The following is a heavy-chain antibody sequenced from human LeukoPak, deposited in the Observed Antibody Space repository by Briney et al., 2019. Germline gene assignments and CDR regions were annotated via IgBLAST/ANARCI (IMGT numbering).Heavy chain of an antibody. D-gene: IGHD4-17*01. Sequence: GGSLRLSCAASGFTFSSYSMNWVRQAPGKGLEWVSYISSSSSTIYYADSVKGRFTISRDNAKNSLYLQMNSLRAEDTAVYYCAKDRGDYGDYGPGYWGQGTLVTVSS. V-gene: IGHV3-48*01. CDR1: GFTFSSYS. CDR2: ISSSSSTI. CDR3: AKDRGDYGDYGPGY. J-gene: IGHJ4*02.